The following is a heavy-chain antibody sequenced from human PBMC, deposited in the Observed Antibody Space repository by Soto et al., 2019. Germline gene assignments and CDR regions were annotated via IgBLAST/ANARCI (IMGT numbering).Heavy chain of an antibody. Sequence: SVKVSCKASGGTFSSYAISWVRQAPGQGLEWMGGIIPIFGTANYAQKFQGRVTITADESTSTAYMELSSLRSEDTAVYYCARDPTRGSYNWFDPWGQGTLVTVS. V-gene: IGHV1-69*13. CDR2: IIPIFGTA. CDR1: GGTFSSYA. D-gene: IGHD3-10*01. J-gene: IGHJ5*02. CDR3: ARDPTRGSYNWFDP.